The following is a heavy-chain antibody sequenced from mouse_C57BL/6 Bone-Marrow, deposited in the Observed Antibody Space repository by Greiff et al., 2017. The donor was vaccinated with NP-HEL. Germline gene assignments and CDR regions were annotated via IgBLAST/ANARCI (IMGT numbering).Heavy chain of an antibody. V-gene: IGHV5-12*01. Sequence: EVKLVESGGGLVQPGGSLKLSCAASGFTFSDYYMYWVRQTPEKRLEWVAYISNGGGSTYYPDTVKGRFTISRDNAKNTLYLQMSRLKSEDTAMYYCARHRGYYGYAMDYWGQGTSVTVSS. CDR3: ARHRGYYGYAMDY. CDR2: ISNGGGST. D-gene: IGHD1-1*01. J-gene: IGHJ4*01. CDR1: GFTFSDYY.